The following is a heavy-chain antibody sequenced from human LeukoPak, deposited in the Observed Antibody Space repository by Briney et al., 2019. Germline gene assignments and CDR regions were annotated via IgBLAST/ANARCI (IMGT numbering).Heavy chain of an antibody. CDR2: INPNSGGT. V-gene: IGHV1-2*02. CDR3: ARERYCSSTSCDGLDN. D-gene: IGHD2-2*01. CDR1: GYTFTGYY. J-gene: IGHJ4*02. Sequence: ASVKVSCKASGYTFTGYYMHWVRQAPGQGLEWMGWINPNSGGTNYAQKFQGRVTMTRDTSISTAYMELSRLRSDDTAVYYCARERYCSSTSCDGLDNWGQGTLVTVSS.